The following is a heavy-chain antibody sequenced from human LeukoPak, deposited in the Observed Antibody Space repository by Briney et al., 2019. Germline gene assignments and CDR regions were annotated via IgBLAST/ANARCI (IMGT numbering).Heavy chain of an antibody. CDR1: GYSFTSYW. CDR2: IYPRDSDT. D-gene: IGHD1-14*01. J-gene: IGHJ5*02. V-gene: IGHV5-51*01. CDR3: ARQTIPDEDNWFDP. Sequence: GESLKISCKVSGYSFTSYWIGWVRQMPGKGLEWMGIIYPRDSDTRYSPSFQGQVTISADKSISTAYLQWSSLKASDTAMYYCARQTIPDEDNWFDPWGQGTLVTVSS.